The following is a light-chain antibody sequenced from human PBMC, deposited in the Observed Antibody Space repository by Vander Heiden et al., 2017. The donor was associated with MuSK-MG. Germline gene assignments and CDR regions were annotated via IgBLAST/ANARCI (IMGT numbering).Light chain of an antibody. V-gene: IGKV4-1*01. CDR1: QSVLYSSNNKNY. Sequence: DIVMTQSPDSPAVSLGERATINRKSSQSVLYSSNNKNYLAWYQQKPGQPPKLLIYWASTRESGVPDRFSGSGSGTDFTLTISSLQAEDVAVYYCQQYYSTPRAFGGGTKVEIK. CDR3: QQYYSTPRA. J-gene: IGKJ4*01. CDR2: WAS.